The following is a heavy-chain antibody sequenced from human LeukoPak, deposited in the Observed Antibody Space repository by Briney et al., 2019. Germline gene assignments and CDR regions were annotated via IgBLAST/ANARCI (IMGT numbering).Heavy chain of an antibody. D-gene: IGHD6-6*01. J-gene: IGHJ4*02. CDR1: GFTFSSYW. Sequence: GGSLRLSCAASGFTFSSYWMHWVRQAPGKGLVWVSRFNSDGNNTNYADSVKGRFTISRDNAKNTLYLQMNSLRAEDTAVYYCAKVGSSNFYYFDYWGQGTLVTVSS. CDR3: AKVGSSNFYYFDY. V-gene: IGHV3-74*01. CDR2: FNSDGNNT.